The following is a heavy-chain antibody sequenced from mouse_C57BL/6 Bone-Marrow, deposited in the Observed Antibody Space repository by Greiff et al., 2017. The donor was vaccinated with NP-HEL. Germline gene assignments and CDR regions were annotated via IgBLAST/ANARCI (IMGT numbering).Heavy chain of an antibody. D-gene: IGHD1-1*01. V-gene: IGHV1-80*01. J-gene: IGHJ3*01. CDR3: ARDSDGSSPAWFAY. CDR2: IYPGDGDT. Sequence: VQLQQSGAELVKPGASVKISCKASGYAFSSYWMNWVKQRPGKGLEWIGQIYPGDGDTNYNGKLKGKFTLSADNSSSTAYMQLIRLTSEDSAVYFWARDSDGSSPAWFAYWGQGTLVTVSA. CDR1: GYAFSSYW.